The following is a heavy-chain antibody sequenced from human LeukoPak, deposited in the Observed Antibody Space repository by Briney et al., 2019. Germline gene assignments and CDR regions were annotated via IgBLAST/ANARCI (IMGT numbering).Heavy chain of an antibody. CDR2: IVVGSGNT. Sequence: GTSVKLSCKASGFSFPSSAMQWVRKARGQRLEWNGRIVVGSGNTNYAKKFQDRVTITTDMSTSTAYMELSSLRSEDTAVYYCAAARHNATGTHMGSYWGQGDLVTVSS. V-gene: IGHV1-58*02. J-gene: IGHJ4*02. D-gene: IGHD4-17*01. CDR3: AAARHNATGTHMGSY. CDR1: GFSFPSSA.